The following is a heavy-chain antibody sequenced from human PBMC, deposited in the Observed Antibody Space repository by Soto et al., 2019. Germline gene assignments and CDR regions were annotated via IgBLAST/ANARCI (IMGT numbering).Heavy chain of an antibody. V-gene: IGHV4-31*03. D-gene: IGHD2-2*01. J-gene: IGHJ6*02. CDR2: IYYSGST. Sequence: QVQLQESGPGLVKPSQTLSLTCTVSGGSISSGGYYWSWIRQHPGKGLEWIGYIYYSGSTYYNPSSKSRVTLSVATAKNQFSWKLRALTAADAAVYYCARVGDIVVVPAEAPYYGMDVWGQGTTVTVSS. CDR3: ARVGDIVVVPAEAPYYGMDV. CDR1: GGSISSGGYY.